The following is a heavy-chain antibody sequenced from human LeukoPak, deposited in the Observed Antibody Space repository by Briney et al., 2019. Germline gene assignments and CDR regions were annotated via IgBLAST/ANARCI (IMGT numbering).Heavy chain of an antibody. CDR3: AKSLFTSATGTGRAFHI. V-gene: IGHV3-23*01. J-gene: IGHJ3*02. D-gene: IGHD1-1*01. Sequence: GGSLRLSCAASEFTFSKFPMGWVRQAPGRGLEWVSAISASGDVTFHADSVRGRFTISRDNSKSTLFLQMNDLRVEDTAKFYCAKSLFTSATGTGRAFHIWGQGTMVSVSS. CDR1: EFTFSKFP. CDR2: ISASGDVT.